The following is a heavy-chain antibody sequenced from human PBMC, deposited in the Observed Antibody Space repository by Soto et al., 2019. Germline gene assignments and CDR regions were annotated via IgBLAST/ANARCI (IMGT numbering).Heavy chain of an antibody. CDR1: GGSISNYY. J-gene: IGHJ4*01. V-gene: IGHV4-59*08. CDR3: ARHVVESLSFGERVHHFDY. D-gene: IGHD3-10*01. CDR2: FYYTGIT. Sequence: QVQLQESGPGLVKPSETLSLTCTVSGGSISNYYWSWIRQPPGKGLEWIGYFYYTGITNYNPSLKSRISMSVDTSKNQFSLKLSSVTAADPAVYYCARHVVESLSFGERVHHFDYWAHGTLVTVSS.